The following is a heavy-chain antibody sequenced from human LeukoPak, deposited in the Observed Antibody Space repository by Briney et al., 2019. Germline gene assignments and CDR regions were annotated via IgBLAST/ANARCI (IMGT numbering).Heavy chain of an antibody. CDR2: IKHDGSED. D-gene: IGHD3-22*01. V-gene: IGHV3-7*01. J-gene: IGHJ4*02. CDR3: ARDPDGGSGYPHPYFDY. Sequence: GGSLKLSCAASGFTFSSYWMTWVRQAPGKGLEWVATIKHDGSEDYYVDSVKGRFTISRDNAKNSLYLQMNSLRAEDTAVYYCARDPDGGSGYPHPYFDYWGQGTLVTVSS. CDR1: GFTFSSYW.